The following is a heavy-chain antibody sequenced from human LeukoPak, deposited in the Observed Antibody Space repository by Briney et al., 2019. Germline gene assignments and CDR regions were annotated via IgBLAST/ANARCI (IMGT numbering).Heavy chain of an antibody. V-gene: IGHV1-69*04. Sequence: GSSVKVSCKASGGTFSSYAISWVRQAPGQGLEWMGRIIPILGIANYAQKFQGRVTITADKSTSTAYMELSSLRSEDTAVYCCARDLSGSSDRTGYWGQGTLVTVSS. J-gene: IGHJ4*02. CDR3: ARDLSGSSDRTGY. D-gene: IGHD1-26*01. CDR1: GGTFSSYA. CDR2: IIPILGIA.